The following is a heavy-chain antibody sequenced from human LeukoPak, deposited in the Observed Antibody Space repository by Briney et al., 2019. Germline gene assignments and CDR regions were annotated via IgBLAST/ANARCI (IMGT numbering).Heavy chain of an antibody. Sequence: GGSLRLSCAASGFTFSFYTMSRVRQAPGKGLEWVSGLSGSGGSTYYSDSVKGRFTISRDNSKNTLYLQMNSLRADDTAVYYCAGRSGYSPYYFDYWGQGTLVTVSS. V-gene: IGHV3-23*01. CDR1: GFTFSFYT. J-gene: IGHJ4*02. CDR2: LSGSGGST. D-gene: IGHD2-15*01. CDR3: AGRSGYSPYYFDY.